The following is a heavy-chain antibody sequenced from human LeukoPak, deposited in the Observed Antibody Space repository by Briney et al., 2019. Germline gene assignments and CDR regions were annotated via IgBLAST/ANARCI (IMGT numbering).Heavy chain of an antibody. CDR2: ISSSGSTI. J-gene: IGHJ5*02. D-gene: IGHD4-23*01. CDR1: GFTFSSYE. CDR3: ARERTVGGFDP. Sequence: GGSLRLSCAASGFTFSSYEMNWVRQAPGKGLEWVSYISSSGSTIYYADSVKGRFTISRDNSKNTLYLQMNSLRAEDTAVYYCARERTVGGFDPWGQGTLVTVSS. V-gene: IGHV3-48*03.